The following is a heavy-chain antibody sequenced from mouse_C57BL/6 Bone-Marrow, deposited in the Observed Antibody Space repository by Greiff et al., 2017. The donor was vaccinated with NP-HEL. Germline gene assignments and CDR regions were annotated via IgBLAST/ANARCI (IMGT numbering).Heavy chain of an antibody. V-gene: IGHV1-80*01. CDR1: GYAFSSYW. CDR3: ARWDTTVVALYWYFDV. CDR2: IYPGDGDT. J-gene: IGHJ1*03. D-gene: IGHD1-1*01. Sequence: QVQLQQSGAELVKPGASVKISCKASGYAFSSYWMNWVKQRPGKGLEWIGQIYPGDGDTNYNGKFKGKATLTADKSSSTAYMQLSSLTSEDSAVYFCARWDTTVVALYWYFDVWGTGTTVTVSS.